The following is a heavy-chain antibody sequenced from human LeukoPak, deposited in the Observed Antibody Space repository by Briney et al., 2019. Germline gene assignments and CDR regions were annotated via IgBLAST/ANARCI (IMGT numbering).Heavy chain of an antibody. Sequence: ASVKVSCKASGYTFTSYYMHWVRQAPGQGLEWMGIINPSGGSTSYAQKFQGRVTMTRDTFTSTVYMELSSLRSEDTAVYYCARDVGCSGGSCYSWWFDPWGQGTLVTVSS. V-gene: IGHV1-46*01. J-gene: IGHJ5*02. CDR2: INPSGGST. D-gene: IGHD2-15*01. CDR1: GYTFTSYY. CDR3: ARDVGCSGGSCYSWWFDP.